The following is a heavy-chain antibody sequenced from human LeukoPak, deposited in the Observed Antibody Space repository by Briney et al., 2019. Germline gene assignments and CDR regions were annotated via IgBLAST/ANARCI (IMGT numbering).Heavy chain of an antibody. V-gene: IGHV4-30-4*01. Sequence: PSETLSLTCTVSGGWGGDYYWSWIRQPPGKGLEWIGYIYYNGNTFYTPSLKSRVTISFDASKNQFSLKLTSVTAADTAVYYCARWFYYGSGRRQFDYWGQGTLVTVSS. CDR1: GGWGGDYY. CDR3: ARWFYYGSGRRQFDY. D-gene: IGHD3-10*01. J-gene: IGHJ4*02. CDR2: IYYNGNT.